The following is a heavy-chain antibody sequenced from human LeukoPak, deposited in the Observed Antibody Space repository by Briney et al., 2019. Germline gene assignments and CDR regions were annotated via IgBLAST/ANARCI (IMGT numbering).Heavy chain of an antibody. CDR2: IFHSGKT. D-gene: IGHD2-21*01. Sequence: SETLSLTCAVSGYSISSGYYWGWIRQSPEKGLGWIGSIFHSGKTYYNLSLKSRVTISVDTSKNQFSLKLTSVTAADTAVYYCARGDIPDYWGQGTLVTVS. CDR1: GYSISSGYY. CDR3: ARGDIPDY. J-gene: IGHJ4*02. V-gene: IGHV4-38-2*01.